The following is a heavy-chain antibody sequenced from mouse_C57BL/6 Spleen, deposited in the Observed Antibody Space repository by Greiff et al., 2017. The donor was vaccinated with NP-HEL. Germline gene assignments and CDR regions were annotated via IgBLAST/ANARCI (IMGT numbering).Heavy chain of an antibody. D-gene: IGHD2-4*01. J-gene: IGHJ2*01. CDR2: IYPGSGNT. V-gene: IGHV1-76*01. CDR3: ARKAYDYDKGSDY. Sequence: VQLQQSGAELVRPGASVKLSCKASGYTFTDYYINWVKQRPGQGLEWIARIYPGSGNTYYNEKFKGKATLTAEKSSSTAYMQLSSLTSEDSAVYVCARKAYDYDKGSDYWGQGTTLTVSS. CDR1: GYTFTDYY.